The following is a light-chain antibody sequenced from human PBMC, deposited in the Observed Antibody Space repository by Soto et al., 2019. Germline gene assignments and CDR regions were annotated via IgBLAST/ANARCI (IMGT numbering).Light chain of an antibody. Sequence: DIQMTQSPSSLSASVGDRVTIACRATQSISSYLNWYQQKPGKAPKILIYAASSLQSGVPSRFSGSGSGTDFTLTISSLQPEDFAIYYCQQANSFPLTFGGGTKVDIK. CDR3: QQANSFPLT. V-gene: IGKV1-39*01. J-gene: IGKJ4*01. CDR1: QSISSY. CDR2: AAS.